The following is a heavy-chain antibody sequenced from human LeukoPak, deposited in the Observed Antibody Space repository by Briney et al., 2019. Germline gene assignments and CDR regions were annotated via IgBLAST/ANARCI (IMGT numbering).Heavy chain of an antibody. D-gene: IGHD3-10*01. Sequence: GASVKVSCKASGYTFTGCGISCERQATGQGPEKSGWISAYNGNTNYAQKLQCRVTMTTDTSTSTAYMERRSLRSDDTAVYYCARHPRRFGELLYDYWGQGTLVTVSS. CDR2: ISAYNGNT. V-gene: IGHV1-18*04. CDR3: ARHPRRFGELLYDY. CDR1: GYTFTGCG. J-gene: IGHJ4*02.